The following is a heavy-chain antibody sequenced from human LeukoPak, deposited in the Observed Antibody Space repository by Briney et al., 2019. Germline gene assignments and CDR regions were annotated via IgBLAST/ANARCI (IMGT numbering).Heavy chain of an antibody. Sequence: ASVKVSCKASGYTFTSYGISWVRQAPGQGLEWMGWISAYNGNTNYAQKLQGRVTMTTDTSTSTAYMRLRSLRSDDTAVYYCARKLPAGSGSYYYFDYWGQGTLVTVSS. CDR2: ISAYNGNT. CDR1: GYTFTSYG. CDR3: ARKLPAGSGSYYYFDY. V-gene: IGHV1-18*01. D-gene: IGHD3-10*01. J-gene: IGHJ4*02.